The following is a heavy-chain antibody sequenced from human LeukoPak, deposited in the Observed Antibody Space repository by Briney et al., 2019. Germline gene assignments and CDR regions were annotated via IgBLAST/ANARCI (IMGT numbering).Heavy chain of an antibody. CDR3: TRGGAWIAARRYSDFDY. Sequence: PSETLSLTCAVYGGSFSGYYWSWGRQTPGEGLEWSGEINHSGSTNNNPSLTSRGTISLDTTKNKCSLKLSSVTAADTAVYYCTRGGAWIAARRYSDFDYWGQGTLVTVSS. V-gene: IGHV4-34*04. CDR1: GGSFSGYY. J-gene: IGHJ4*02. CDR2: INHSGST. D-gene: IGHD6-6*01.